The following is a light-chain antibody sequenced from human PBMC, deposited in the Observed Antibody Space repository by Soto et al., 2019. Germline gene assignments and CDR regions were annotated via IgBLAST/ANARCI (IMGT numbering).Light chain of an antibody. V-gene: IGKV3-20*01. CDR1: QSVSSSY. Sequence: EIVLTQSPGTLSLSPGERATLSCRASQSVSSSYLAWYQQKPGQAPRLLIYGASCRATGIPDRFSGSGSGTDFTLSISRLEPEDFAVYYWQQYSSSRTFGQGTKVEIK. CDR2: GAS. J-gene: IGKJ1*01. CDR3: QQYSSSRT.